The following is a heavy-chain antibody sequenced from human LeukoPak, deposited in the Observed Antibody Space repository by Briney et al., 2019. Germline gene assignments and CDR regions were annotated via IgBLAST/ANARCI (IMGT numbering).Heavy chain of an antibody. CDR2: IYHSGST. CDR1: GYSISSGYY. V-gene: IGHV4-38-2*02. CDR3: ASREYYFYYMDV. Sequence: SETLSLTCTVSGYSISSGYYWGWIRQPPGKGLEWIGSIYHSGSTYYNPSLKSRVTISVDTSKNQFSLKLSSVTAADTAVYYCASREYYFYYMDVWGKGTTVTISS. J-gene: IGHJ6*03. D-gene: IGHD2/OR15-2a*01.